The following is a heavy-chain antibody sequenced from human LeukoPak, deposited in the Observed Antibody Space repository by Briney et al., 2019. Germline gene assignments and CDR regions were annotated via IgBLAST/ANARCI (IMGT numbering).Heavy chain of an antibody. J-gene: IGHJ6*04. Sequence: ASVKVSCKASGYTFTSFDINWVRQATGQGPEWMGWMNPNSGNTGYAQKFQGRVTMTRDTSINTAYMELSSLGSEDTAVYYCARNHVPTGLRDVWGKGTPVIVSS. D-gene: IGHD5-12*01. CDR1: GYTFTSFD. CDR3: ARNHVPTGLRDV. V-gene: IGHV1-8*01. CDR2: MNPNSGNT.